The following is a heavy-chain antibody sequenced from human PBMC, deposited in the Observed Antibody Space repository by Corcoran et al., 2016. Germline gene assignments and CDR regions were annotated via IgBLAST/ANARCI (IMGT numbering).Heavy chain of an antibody. Sequence: QLQLQESGPGLVKPSETLSLTCTVSGGSISSSSYYWGWIRQPPGKGLEWIGSIYYSGSTYYNPSLKSRVTISVDTSKNQFSLKLSPVTAADTAVYYCARGLVGATNWFDPWGQGTLVTVSS. CDR1: GGSISSSSYY. J-gene: IGHJ5*02. CDR2: IYYSGST. V-gene: IGHV4-39*07. CDR3: ARGLVGATNWFDP. D-gene: IGHD1-26*01.